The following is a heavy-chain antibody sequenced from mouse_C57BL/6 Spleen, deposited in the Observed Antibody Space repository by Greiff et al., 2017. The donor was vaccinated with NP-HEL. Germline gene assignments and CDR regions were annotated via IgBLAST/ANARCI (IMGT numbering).Heavy chain of an antibody. D-gene: IGHD4-1*01. CDR1: GFTFSSYA. CDR2: ISDGGSYT. V-gene: IGHV5-4*01. Sequence: EVQLQESGGGLVKPGGSLKLSCAASGFTFSSYAMSWVRQTPEKRLEWVATISDGGSYTYYPDNVKGRFTISRDNAKNNLYLQMSHLKSEDTAMYYCARADWDLYYFDYWGQGTTLTVSS. J-gene: IGHJ2*01. CDR3: ARADWDLYYFDY.